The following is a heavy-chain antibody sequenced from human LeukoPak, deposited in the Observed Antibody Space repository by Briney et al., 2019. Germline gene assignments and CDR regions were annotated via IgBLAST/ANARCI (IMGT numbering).Heavy chain of an antibody. J-gene: IGHJ4*02. CDR1: GGSISTYY. V-gene: IGHV4-59*01. CDR2: IYYSGST. Sequence: SETLSPTCTVSGGSISTYYGNWIRQAPGKGLEWIGYIYYSGSTNYNPSLKSRVTMSVDTSRNQFSLKLSSVTAADTAVYYCARATYDYWGQGTLVTVSS. CDR3: ARATYDY.